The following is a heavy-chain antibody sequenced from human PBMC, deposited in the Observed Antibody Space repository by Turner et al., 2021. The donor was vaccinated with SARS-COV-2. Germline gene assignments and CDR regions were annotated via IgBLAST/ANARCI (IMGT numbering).Heavy chain of an antibody. CDR2: IKSKTEGGTT. J-gene: IGHJ6*02. CDR1: EFTFSNAG. CDR3: TTDIGPITIFGVATRYGMDV. Sequence: EVQLVESGGGLVKPGGSLRLCCAASEFTFSNAGMSWVRQAPGKGLEWVGRIKSKTEGGTTDYAAPVKGRFTISRDDSKNTLYLQMNSLKTEDTAVYYCTTDIGPITIFGVATRYGMDVWGQGTTVTVSS. D-gene: IGHD3-3*01. V-gene: IGHV3-15*01.